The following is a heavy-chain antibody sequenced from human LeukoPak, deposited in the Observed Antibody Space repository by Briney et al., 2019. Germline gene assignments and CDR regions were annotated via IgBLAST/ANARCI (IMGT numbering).Heavy chain of an antibody. CDR1: GYTFTSYY. Sequence: ASVKVSCKASGYTFTSYYMHWVRQAPGQGLEWMGIINPSGGSTSYAQKFQGRVTMTRDTSTSTVYMELSSLRSEDTAVYYCARVGYYDFWSGFNWFDPWGQGTLVTVSS. V-gene: IGHV1-46*01. D-gene: IGHD3-3*01. CDR3: ARVGYYDFWSGFNWFDP. CDR2: INPSGGST. J-gene: IGHJ5*02.